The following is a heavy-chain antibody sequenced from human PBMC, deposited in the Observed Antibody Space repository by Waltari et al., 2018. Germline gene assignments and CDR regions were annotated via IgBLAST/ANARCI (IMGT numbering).Heavy chain of an antibody. CDR3: ARELAAGGATGY. CDR2: IDYTGNA. D-gene: IGHD1-26*01. CDR1: GGSVSTGTNY. J-gene: IGHJ4*02. V-gene: IGHV4-39*02. Sequence: QLQLQESGPGLVKPSETLSLTCTVSGGSVSTGTNYWGGIRQPPGKGLEWLGAIDYTGNAYYNPSLKSRTTMSVDTSRNQFSLKLTSVTAADTAVYYCARELAAGGATGYWGQGTLVTVSS.